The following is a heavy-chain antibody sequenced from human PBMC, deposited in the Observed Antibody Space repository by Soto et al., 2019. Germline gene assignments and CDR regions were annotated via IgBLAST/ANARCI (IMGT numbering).Heavy chain of an antibody. D-gene: IGHD2-2*02. CDR1: GFTFSSYE. CDR3: ARVGYCSSTSCYSSGSYYAFDI. CDR2: ISSSGSTI. J-gene: IGHJ3*02. V-gene: IGHV3-48*03. Sequence: GGSLRLSCAASGFTFSSYEMNWVRQAPGKGLEWVSYISSSGSTIYYADSVKGRFTISRDNAKNSLYLQMNSLRAEDTAVYYCARVGYCSSTSCYSSGSYYAFDIWGQGTMVTVSS.